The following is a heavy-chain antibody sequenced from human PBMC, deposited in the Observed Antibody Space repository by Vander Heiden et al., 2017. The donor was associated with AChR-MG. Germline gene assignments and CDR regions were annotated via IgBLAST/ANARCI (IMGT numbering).Heavy chain of an antibody. Sequence: EVQLVETGGGLVQPGGSLKLSCAASGFTFSGSTMHWVRQAPGKGLEWVGRIRSNANNYATVYAASVKGRFTISRDDSQNTAYLHMTSLNTEDTAVYYCARAHSGYDSGYYYHYGMDVWGQGTTVTVSS. D-gene: IGHD5-12*01. V-gene: IGHV3-73*01. CDR1: GFTFSGST. CDR3: ARAHSGYDSGYYYHYGMDV. CDR2: IRSNANNYAT. J-gene: IGHJ6*02.